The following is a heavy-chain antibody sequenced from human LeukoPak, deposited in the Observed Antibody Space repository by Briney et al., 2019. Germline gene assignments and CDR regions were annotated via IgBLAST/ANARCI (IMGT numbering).Heavy chain of an antibody. D-gene: IGHD3-10*01. CDR3: ARDVLVRGVIWTPFDY. V-gene: IGHV3-48*03. CDR1: GFTFSSYE. J-gene: IGHJ4*02. CDR2: ISSSRSTI. Sequence: GGSLRLSCAASGFTFSSYEMNWVRQAAGRWLEWVSYISSSRSTIYYAASVKGRFTISRDHAKNSLYLQMNSLRAEDTAVYYCARDVLVRGVIWTPFDYWGQGTLVTVSS.